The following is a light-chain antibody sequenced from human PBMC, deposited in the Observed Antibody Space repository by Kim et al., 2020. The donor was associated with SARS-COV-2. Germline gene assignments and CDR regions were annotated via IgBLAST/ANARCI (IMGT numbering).Light chain of an antibody. CDR3: QPYNSSPT. CDR2: KAS. V-gene: IGKV1-5*03. Sequence: DIQMTQSPSTLSASVGDSVTITCRASQSINIWLAWYQQKPGKAPKLLIYKASTLQSGVPSRFSGSGFGTEFTLTIDSLQPDDFATYYCQPYNSSPTFGQGTKVDIK. J-gene: IGKJ1*01. CDR1: QSINIW.